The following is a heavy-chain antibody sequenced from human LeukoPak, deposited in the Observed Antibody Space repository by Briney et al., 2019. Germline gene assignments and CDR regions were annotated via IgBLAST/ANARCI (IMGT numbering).Heavy chain of an antibody. CDR1: EYTFTGYY. J-gene: IGHJ5*02. V-gene: IGHV1-2*06. Sequence: GASVKVSCKASEYTFTGYYMHWVRQAPGQGLEWMGRINPNSGGTNYAQKFQGRVTMTRGTSISTAYMELSRLRSDDTAVYYCARDCSSTSCYLAWGQGTLVTVSS. CDR2: INPNSGGT. D-gene: IGHD2-2*01. CDR3: ARDCSSTSCYLA.